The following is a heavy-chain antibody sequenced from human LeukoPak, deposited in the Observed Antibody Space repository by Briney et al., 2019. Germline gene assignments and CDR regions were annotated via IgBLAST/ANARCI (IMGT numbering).Heavy chain of an antibody. D-gene: IGHD6-19*01. V-gene: IGHV3-23*01. CDR1: GFTFSSYA. CDR3: AARPVADDPAPFDY. Sequence: GGSLRLSCAASGFTFSSYAMSWVRQAPGKGLEWVSAISGSGGSTYYADSVKGRFTISRDNSKNTLYLQMNNLRADDTAVYYCAARPVADDPAPFDYWGQGTRVTVSS. CDR2: ISGSGGST. J-gene: IGHJ4*02.